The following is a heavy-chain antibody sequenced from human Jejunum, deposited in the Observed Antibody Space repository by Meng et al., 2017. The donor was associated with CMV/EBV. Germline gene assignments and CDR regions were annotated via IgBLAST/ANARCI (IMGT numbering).Heavy chain of an antibody. Sequence: EGQLVEAGGGLFQPGGSLRISCAASGLTVSNNYMTWVRQAPGQRLEWVSVIYTDGSTFYADSVTGRFTISRDPSKNTLYLQMNSLTTKDTAVYFCVTNSGGLGYWGHGTLVTVSS. J-gene: IGHJ4*01. CDR2: IYTDGST. D-gene: IGHD6-19*01. CDR1: GLTVSNNY. V-gene: IGHV3-53*01. CDR3: VTNSGGLGY.